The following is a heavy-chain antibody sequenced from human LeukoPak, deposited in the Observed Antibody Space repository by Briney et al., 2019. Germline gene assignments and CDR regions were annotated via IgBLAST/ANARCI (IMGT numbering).Heavy chain of an antibody. J-gene: IGHJ4*02. D-gene: IGHD2-8*02. CDR3: ARTPSPQSTGLYG. CDR2: ISSSSRSV. CDR1: GFNFSLYS. Sequence: GGSLRLSCAASGFNFSLYSMNWVRQAPGKGLEWVSSISSSSRSVHYADSVKGRFTISRDNAKNSLFLQMNILRVEDTAVYFCARTPSPQSTGLYGWGQGDLVTVSS. V-gene: IGHV3-21*06.